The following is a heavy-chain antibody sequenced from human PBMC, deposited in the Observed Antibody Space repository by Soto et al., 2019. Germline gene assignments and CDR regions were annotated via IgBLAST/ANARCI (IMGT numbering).Heavy chain of an antibody. CDR1: GFTFSTYS. CDR2: ISSRSDI. Sequence: GGSLRLSCVGSGFTFSTYSINWVRQAPGKGLESVSSISSRSDIYYADSVKGRFTISRDNAKNSVSLQMNSLRAEDTAVYYCAREYTAWPLAYGLDVWGQGTTVTVSS. V-gene: IGHV3-21*01. CDR3: AREYTAWPLAYGLDV. J-gene: IGHJ6*02. D-gene: IGHD2-2*02.